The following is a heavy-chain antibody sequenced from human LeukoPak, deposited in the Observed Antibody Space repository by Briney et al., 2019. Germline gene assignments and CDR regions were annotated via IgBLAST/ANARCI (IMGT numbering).Heavy chain of an antibody. CDR2: INPNSGGT. V-gene: IGHV1-2*02. CDR1: GYTFTGYY. J-gene: IGHJ3*01. Sequence: GASVKVSCKASGYTFTGYYMHWVRQAPGQGLEWMGWINPNSGGTNYAQKFQGRVTMTRDTSISTAYMELSRLTSDDTAVYYCAREGITTGRTAGAFDVWGQGTVVTVSS. D-gene: IGHD1-1*01. CDR3: AREGITTGRTAGAFDV.